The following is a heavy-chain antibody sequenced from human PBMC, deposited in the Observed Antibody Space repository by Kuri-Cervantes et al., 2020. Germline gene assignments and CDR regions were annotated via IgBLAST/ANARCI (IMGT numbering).Heavy chain of an antibody. CDR2: IGTAGDT. V-gene: IGHV3-13*01. CDR3: ARAKLVLNWGINYYMDV. D-gene: IGHD7-27*01. Sequence: GESLKISCAASGFTFSSYDMHWVRQATGEGLEWVSGIGTAGDTYYPGSVKGRFTISRENAKNSMYLQMNSLRAEDTALYYCARAKLVLNWGINYYMDVWGKGTTVTVSS. J-gene: IGHJ6*03. CDR1: GFTFSSYD.